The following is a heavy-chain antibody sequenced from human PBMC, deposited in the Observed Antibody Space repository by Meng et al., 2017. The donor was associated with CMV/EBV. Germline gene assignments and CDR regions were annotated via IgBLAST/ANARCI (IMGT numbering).Heavy chain of an antibody. J-gene: IGHJ4*02. CDR2: IYSGGST. CDR1: GFTVSSNY. D-gene: IGHD3-10*01. V-gene: IGHV3-66*04. Sequence: EQVVGSGGGLVQPVGSLRFSWAASGFTVSSNYMSWVRQAPGKGLEWVSVIYSGGSTYYADSVKGRFTISRDNSKNTLCLQMNSLRAEDTAVYYCARRGGADYWGQGTLVTVSS. CDR3: ARRGGADY.